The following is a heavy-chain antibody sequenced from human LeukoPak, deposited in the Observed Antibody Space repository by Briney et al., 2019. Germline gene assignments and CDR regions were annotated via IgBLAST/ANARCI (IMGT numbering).Heavy chain of an antibody. Sequence: GGSLRLSCAASGFTFSTYAMSWVRQAPGKGLEWVSAIGDTTYYADSVKGRFTISRDNSKNTLYLQMNNLRAEDAAIYYCARGVQFFDYWGQGTLVTVSS. CDR1: GFTFSTYA. CDR2: IGDTT. D-gene: IGHD1-1*01. J-gene: IGHJ4*02. V-gene: IGHV3-23*01. CDR3: ARGVQFFDY.